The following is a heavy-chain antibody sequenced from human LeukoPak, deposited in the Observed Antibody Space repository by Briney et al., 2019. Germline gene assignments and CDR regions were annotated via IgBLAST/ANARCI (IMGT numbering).Heavy chain of an antibody. CDR2: INPNSGGT. CDR3: ARVSDIVVVPAPLGVNEFDI. D-gene: IGHD2-2*01. Sequence: GASVKVSCKSSGYTFTSYDMNWVRQAPGQGLEWMGWINPNSGGTKYAQKFQGRVTMTRDTSISTAYMELSRLRSDDTAVYYCARVSDIVVVPAPLGVNEFDIWGQGTMVTVSS. J-gene: IGHJ3*02. CDR1: GYTFTSYD. V-gene: IGHV1-2*02.